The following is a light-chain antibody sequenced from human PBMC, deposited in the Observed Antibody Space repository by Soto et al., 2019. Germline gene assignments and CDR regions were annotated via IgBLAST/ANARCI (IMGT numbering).Light chain of an antibody. Sequence: EVVLTQSPATLSLSPGERATLSCRASQSVSSNVAWYQHKPGQAPRLLFYDASTRATGIPARFSGSGSGTEFTLTISSLQSEDFAVYYCQQYHGWPLTFGQGTQLEIK. CDR2: DAS. CDR1: QSVSSN. V-gene: IGKV3-15*01. CDR3: QQYHGWPLT. J-gene: IGKJ5*01.